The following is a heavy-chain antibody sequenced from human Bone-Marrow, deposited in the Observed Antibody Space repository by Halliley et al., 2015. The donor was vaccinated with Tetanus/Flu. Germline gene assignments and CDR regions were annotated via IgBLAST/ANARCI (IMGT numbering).Heavy chain of an antibody. D-gene: IGHD6-19*01. CDR2: FSYRGST. CDR3: SRRVVGGWFDY. V-gene: IGHV4-39*01. Sequence: RGWMGDFSYRGSTFYNPSLKSRFTISRDTSKNQLSLKLTSVTAADTAVYYCSRRVVGGWFDYWGQGTLVTVSS. J-gene: IGHJ4*02.